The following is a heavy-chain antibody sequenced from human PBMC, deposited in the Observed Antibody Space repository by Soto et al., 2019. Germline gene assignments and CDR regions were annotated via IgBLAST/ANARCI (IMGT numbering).Heavy chain of an antibody. V-gene: IGHV4-59*01. CDR3: ARDWGRGDCSGGSCPADNWFDP. D-gene: IGHD2-15*01. Sequence: QVQLQESGPGLVKPSETLSLTCTVSGGSISSYYWSWIRQPPGKGLEWIGYIYYSGSTNYNPSLKSRVTMSVDTCKNQFALKLSSVTAADTAVYYCARDWGRGDCSGGSCPADNWFDPWGQGTLVTVSS. J-gene: IGHJ5*02. CDR2: IYYSGST. CDR1: GGSISSYY.